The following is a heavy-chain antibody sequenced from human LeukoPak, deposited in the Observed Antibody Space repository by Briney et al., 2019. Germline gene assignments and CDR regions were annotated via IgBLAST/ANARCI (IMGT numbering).Heavy chain of an antibody. CDR1: GFTFSSYA. Sequence: GGSLRLSCAASGFTFSSYAMHWVRQAPGKGLEWVAVISYDGSNKYYADSVKGRFTISRDNSKNTLYLQMNSLRAEDTAVYYCARDSGDAASGYWGQGTLVTVSS. CDR3: ARDSGDAASGY. D-gene: IGHD4-17*01. CDR2: ISYDGSNK. J-gene: IGHJ4*02. V-gene: IGHV3-30-3*01.